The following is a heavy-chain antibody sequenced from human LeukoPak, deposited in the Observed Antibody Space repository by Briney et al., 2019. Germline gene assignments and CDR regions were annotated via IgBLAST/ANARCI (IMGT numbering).Heavy chain of an antibody. CDR2: INPNSGGT. J-gene: IGHJ4*02. D-gene: IGHD6-13*01. V-gene: IGHV1-2*02. Sequence: ASVKVSCKASGYTFTGYHMHWVRQAPGQGPEWMGWINPNSGGTNYARKFQGRVTMTRDTSISTAYMELSRLRSDDTAVYYCASKVSSSWGIDYWGQGTLVTVSS. CDR3: ASKVSSSWGIDY. CDR1: GYTFTGYH.